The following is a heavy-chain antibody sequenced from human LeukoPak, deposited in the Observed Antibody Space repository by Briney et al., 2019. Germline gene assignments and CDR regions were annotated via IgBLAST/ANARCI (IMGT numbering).Heavy chain of an antibody. J-gene: IGHJ4*02. V-gene: IGHV1-46*01. CDR3: ARGDGGNTVSGY. Sequence: ASVKVSCKASGYTFTSYYNHWVRQAPGQGHEWMGVIDPSGGSTNYAQKFQGRVTMTRETSTSTLYMELSSLRSEDTAVYYCARGDGGNTVSGYWGQGTLVTVSS. CDR2: IDPSGGST. CDR1: GYTFTSYY. D-gene: IGHD4-23*01.